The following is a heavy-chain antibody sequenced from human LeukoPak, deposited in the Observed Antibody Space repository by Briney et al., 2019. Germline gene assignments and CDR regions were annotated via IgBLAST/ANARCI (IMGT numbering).Heavy chain of an antibody. V-gene: IGHV3-53*04. D-gene: IGHD3-22*01. CDR1: GFTVSTTY. CDR3: ARGDYYDDCGYSD. J-gene: IGHJ4*02. Sequence: HPGGSLRLSCEVSGFTVSTTYMSWVRQAPGKGLEWVSILYRGGATYYADSVKGRFSISRHDSNNTLFLQMNSLRPEDTAVYYCARGDYYDDCGYSDWGQGTLVTVSS. CDR2: LYRGGAT.